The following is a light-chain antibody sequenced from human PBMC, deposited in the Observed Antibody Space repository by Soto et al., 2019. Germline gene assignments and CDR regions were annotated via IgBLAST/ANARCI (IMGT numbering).Light chain of an antibody. V-gene: IGLV2-18*02. CDR1: SSDVGSYNR. CDR3: SSYTTSNTRQIV. Sequence: QSALTQPPSVSGSPGQSVTISCTGTSSDVGSYNRVSWYQQPPGTAPKLMIYKVSNRPSGVPDRFSGSKSGNTASLTISGLQAEDEADYYCSSYTTSNTRQIVFGTGTKVTV. CDR2: KVS. J-gene: IGLJ1*01.